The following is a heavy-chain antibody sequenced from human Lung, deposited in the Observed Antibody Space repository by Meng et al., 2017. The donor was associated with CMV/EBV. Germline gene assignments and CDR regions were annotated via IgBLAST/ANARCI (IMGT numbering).Heavy chain of an antibody. V-gene: IGHV3-30*04. Sequence: SCAASGFTFSSYAMHWVRQAPGKGLEWVAVISYDGSNKYYADSVKGRFTISRDNSKNTLYLQMNSLGAEDTAVYYCARTGGGVSRAAFDILGQGTMVTVSS. D-gene: IGHD3-16*01. CDR3: ARTGGGVSRAAFDI. CDR2: ISYDGSNK. J-gene: IGHJ3*02. CDR1: GFTFSSYA.